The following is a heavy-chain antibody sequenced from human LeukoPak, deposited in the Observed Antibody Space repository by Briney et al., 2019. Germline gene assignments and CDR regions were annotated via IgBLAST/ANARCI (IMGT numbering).Heavy chain of an antibody. V-gene: IGHV1-2*02. J-gene: IGHJ4*02. CDR3: AREESGGYFDY. D-gene: IGHD2-8*02. CDR2: INPTGTGT. CDR1: GDTFTGYY. Sequence: ASVKVSCKASGDTFTGYYMHWVRQAPGQGPEWMGWINPTGTGTNYAQKFRGRVTLTRDTSTTTVYMELSSLRSEDTAVYYCAREESGGYFDYWGQGTPVTVSS.